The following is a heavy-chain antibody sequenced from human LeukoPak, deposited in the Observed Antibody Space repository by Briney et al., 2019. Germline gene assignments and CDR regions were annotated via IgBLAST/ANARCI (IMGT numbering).Heavy chain of an antibody. CDR1: GYSFTSYW. CDR3: ARHSGGTPGYYYGMDV. J-gene: IGHJ6*02. V-gene: IGHV5-51*01. D-gene: IGHD2-15*01. Sequence: GESLKISCKGSGYSFTSYWIGWVRQMPGKGLEWMGIIYPGDSDTRYNPSFQGQVTISADKSISTAYLQWNSLKASDTAMYYCARHSGGTPGYYYGMDVWGQGTTVTVSS. CDR2: IYPGDSDT.